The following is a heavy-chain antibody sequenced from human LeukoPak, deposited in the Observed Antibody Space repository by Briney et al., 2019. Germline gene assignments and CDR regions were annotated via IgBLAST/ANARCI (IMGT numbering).Heavy chain of an antibody. Sequence: GGSLRLSCAASGFALCSYSMHWVRQAPGKRLEWVSSMTSVTYIYYAASVKGRFTISRDNAKNSLYLQMNNLRVEDTAVYYWASADYYGSGSHYTFRGLDYWGQGTLVTVSS. D-gene: IGHD3-10*01. CDR2: MTSVTYI. V-gene: IGHV3-21*01. CDR3: ASADYYGSGSHYTFRGLDY. CDR1: GFALCSYS. J-gene: IGHJ4*02.